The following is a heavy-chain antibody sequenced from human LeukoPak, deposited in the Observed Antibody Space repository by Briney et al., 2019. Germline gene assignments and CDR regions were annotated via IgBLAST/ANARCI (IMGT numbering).Heavy chain of an antibody. D-gene: IGHD4-17*01. CDR3: AKTVITAEYFQH. CDR1: GFTFSSYG. Sequence: GGSLRLSCAASGFTFSSYGMHWVRQAPGKGLEGGAVISYDGSNKYYADSVKGRFTISRDNCKNTLYLQMNSLRAEDTAVYYCAKTVITAEYFQHWGQGTLVTVSS. CDR2: ISYDGSNK. V-gene: IGHV3-30*18. J-gene: IGHJ1*01.